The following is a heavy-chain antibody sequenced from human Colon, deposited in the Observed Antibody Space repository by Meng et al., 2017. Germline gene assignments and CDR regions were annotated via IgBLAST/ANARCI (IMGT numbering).Heavy chain of an antibody. CDR2: INPNSGGT. CDR1: GYTFTDYY. CDR3: ARGYLVVVPTAPNAGY. V-gene: IGHV1-2*06. J-gene: IGHJ4*02. D-gene: IGHD2-2*01. Sequence: ASVKVSCKASGYTFTDYYIHWVRQAPGQGLEWMGRINPNSGGTNYAQKFQGRVTMTRDTSIGTAYMELSRLRSDDTAVYYCARGYLVVVPTAPNAGYWGQGALVTVSS.